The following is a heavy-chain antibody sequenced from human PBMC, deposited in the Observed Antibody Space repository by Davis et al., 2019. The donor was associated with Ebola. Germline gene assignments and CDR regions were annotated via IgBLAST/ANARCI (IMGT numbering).Heavy chain of an antibody. CDR3: AREVDGYNWNYFDY. D-gene: IGHD5-24*01. CDR1: GCTFSSYA. CDR2: IIPILGIA. V-gene: IGHV1-69*04. Sequence: SVKVSCKASGCTFSSYAISWVRQAPGQGLEWMGRIIPILGIANYAHKFQGRVTITADKSTSTAYMELSSLRSEDTAVYYCAREVDGYNWNYFDYWGQGTLVTVSS. J-gene: IGHJ4*02.